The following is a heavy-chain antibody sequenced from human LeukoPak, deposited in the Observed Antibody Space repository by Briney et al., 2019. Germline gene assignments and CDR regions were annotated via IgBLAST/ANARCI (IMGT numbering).Heavy chain of an antibody. CDR1: GFIVSNNF. CDR2: FYSGGGT. J-gene: IGHJ3*01. Sequence: GGSLRLSCAASGFIVSNNFLSWVRQAPGKGLEWVSDFYSGGGTIYADSVKGRFTISRDNSKNMVFLQMHSLRAEDTAVYYCVRHGEGRAFDSWGQGTMVTISS. V-gene: IGHV3-66*04. D-gene: IGHD3-10*01. CDR3: VRHGEGRAFDS.